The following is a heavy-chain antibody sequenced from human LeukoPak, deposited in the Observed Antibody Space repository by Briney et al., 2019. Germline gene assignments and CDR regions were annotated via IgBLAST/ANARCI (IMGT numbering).Heavy chain of an antibody. CDR2: IIPILGIA. J-gene: IGHJ1*01. V-gene: IGHV1-69*04. D-gene: IGHD6-6*01. CDR3: ARGGGIAARLEYFQH. CDR1: GGTFSSYA. Sequence: ASVKVSCKASGGTFSSYAISWVRQAPGQGLEWMGRIIPILGIANYAQKFQGRVTITADKSTSTAYMELSSLRSEDTAVYYCARGGGIAARLEYFQHWGQGTLVTVSS.